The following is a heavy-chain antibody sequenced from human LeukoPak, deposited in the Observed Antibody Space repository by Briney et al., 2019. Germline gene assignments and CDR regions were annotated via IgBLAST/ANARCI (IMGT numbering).Heavy chain of an antibody. CDR2: IIGSGGYT. CDR1: GFTSSSYA. Sequence: PGGSLRLSCAASGFTSSSYAMSWVRQAPGKGLAWVSAIIGSGGYTYYADSVKGRFTLSRDNSKNTLSLQMDSLRAEDTAVYYCAKGGQTDRFDYWGQGTLVTVSS. V-gene: IGHV3-23*01. J-gene: IGHJ4*02. CDR3: AKGGQTDRFDY. D-gene: IGHD5-12*01.